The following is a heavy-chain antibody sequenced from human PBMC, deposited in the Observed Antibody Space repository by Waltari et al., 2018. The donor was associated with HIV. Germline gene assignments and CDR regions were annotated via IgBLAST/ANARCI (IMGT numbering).Heavy chain of an antibody. Sequence: QLQLQESGPGLVKPSATLSPTCTVSGGSISSSSYYWGWIRQPPGKGLEWIGSIYYSGSTYYNPSLKSRVTISVDTSKNQFSLKLSSVTAADTAVYYCARDHSSSWYRVTPLYFDYWGQGTLVTVSS. CDR3: ARDHSSSWYRVTPLYFDY. CDR2: IYYSGST. V-gene: IGHV4-39*07. D-gene: IGHD6-13*01. CDR1: GGSISSSSYY. J-gene: IGHJ4*02.